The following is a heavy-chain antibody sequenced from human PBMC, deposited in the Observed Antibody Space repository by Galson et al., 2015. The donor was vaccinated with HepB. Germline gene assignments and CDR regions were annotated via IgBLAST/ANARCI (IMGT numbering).Heavy chain of an antibody. CDR3: ARGTGDLQQFFDY. Sequence: SLRLSCAASGFTFSSYSMNWVRQAPGKGLEWVSSISSSSSYVYYADSVKGRFTISRDNAKNSLYLQMNSLRAEDTAVYYCARGTGDLQQFFDYWGQGTLVTVSS. CDR1: GFTFSSYS. V-gene: IGHV3-21*01. CDR2: ISSSSSYV. D-gene: IGHD1-1*01. J-gene: IGHJ4*02.